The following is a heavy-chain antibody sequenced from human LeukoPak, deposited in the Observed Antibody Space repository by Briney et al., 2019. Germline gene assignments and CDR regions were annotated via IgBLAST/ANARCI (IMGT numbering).Heavy chain of an antibody. D-gene: IGHD6-13*01. J-gene: IGHJ5*02. CDR3: ARARRAAAGNWFDP. CDR2: INPNSGGT. Sequence: ASVKVSCKASGYTFTGYYMHWVRQAPGQGLEWMGWINPNSGGTNYAQKFQGRVTMTRDTSISTAYMELSRLRSDDTAVYYCARARRAAAGNWFDPWGQGTLVTVSS. V-gene: IGHV1-2*02. CDR1: GYTFTGYY.